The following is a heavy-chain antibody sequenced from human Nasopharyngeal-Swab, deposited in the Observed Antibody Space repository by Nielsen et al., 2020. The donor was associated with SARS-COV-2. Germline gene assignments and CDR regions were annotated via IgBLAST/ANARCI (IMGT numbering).Heavy chain of an antibody. J-gene: IGHJ4*02. Sequence: GESLKFSCAASGFTFSSYAMSWVRQAPGKGLEWVSAISGSGGSTYYADSVKGRFTISRGNSKNTLYLQMNSLRAEDTAVYYCAKEVAAAIGEYYFDYWGQGTLVTVSS. D-gene: IGHD6-13*01. V-gene: IGHV3-23*01. CDR3: AKEVAAAIGEYYFDY. CDR2: ISGSGGST. CDR1: GFTFSSYA.